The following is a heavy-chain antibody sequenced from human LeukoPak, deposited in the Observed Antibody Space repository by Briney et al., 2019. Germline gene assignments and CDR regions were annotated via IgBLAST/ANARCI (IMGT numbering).Heavy chain of an antibody. CDR1: GGSISSGDYY. J-gene: IGHJ4*02. CDR3: ARTLPGGLFDY. V-gene: IGHV4-30-4*01. D-gene: IGHD3-16*01. CDR2: IFYSGST. Sequence: SQTLSLTCTVSGGSISSGDYYWSWVRQPPGKGLEWIGYIFYSGSTNYNPSLKSRVTMSLDTSKNQFSLKLNSVTAADTAVYYCARTLPGGLFDYWGQGTLVTVSS.